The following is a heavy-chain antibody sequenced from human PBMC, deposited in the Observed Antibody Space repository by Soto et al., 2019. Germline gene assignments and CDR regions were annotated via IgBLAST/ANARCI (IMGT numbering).Heavy chain of an antibody. CDR1: GGSISSYY. CDR2: IYYSGST. CDR3: ARGYSSSWSRYYYYYYGMDV. V-gene: IGHV4-59*01. J-gene: IGHJ6*02. D-gene: IGHD6-13*01. Sequence: SETLSLTCTVSGGSISSYYWSWIRQPPGKGLEWIGYIYYSGSTNYNPPLKSRVTISVDTSKNQFSLKLSSVTAADTAVYYCARGYSSSWSRYYYYYYGMDVWGQGTTVTVSS.